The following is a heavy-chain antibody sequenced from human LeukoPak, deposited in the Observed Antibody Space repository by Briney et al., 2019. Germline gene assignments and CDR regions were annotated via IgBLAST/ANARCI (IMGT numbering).Heavy chain of an antibody. V-gene: IGHV1-18*01. CDR3: ARVVYDSSGYYHNFDY. D-gene: IGHD3-22*01. CDR1: GGTFNSYA. J-gene: IGHJ4*02. CDR2: ISAYNGNT. Sequence: ASVKVSCKASGGTFNSYAISWVRQAPGQGLEWMGWISAYNGNTNYAQKLQGRVTMTTDTSTSTAYMELRSLRSDDTAVYYCARVVYDSSGYYHNFDYWGQGTLVTVSS.